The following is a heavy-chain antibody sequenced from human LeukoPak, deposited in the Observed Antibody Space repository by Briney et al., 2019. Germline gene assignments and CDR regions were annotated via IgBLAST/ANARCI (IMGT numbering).Heavy chain of an antibody. CDR1: GFTFSSYL. D-gene: IGHD1-26*01. J-gene: IGHJ4*02. CDR2: IKSDGST. V-gene: IGHV3-74*01. Sequence: GGSLRLSCAASGFTFSSYLMHWVRQAPGKGLVWVSRIKSDGSTNYADSVKGRFTISRDNAKNSLYLQMNSLRPEDTALYYCAKGTGRYWTFFDYWGQGTLVIVSS. CDR3: AKGTGRYWTFFDY.